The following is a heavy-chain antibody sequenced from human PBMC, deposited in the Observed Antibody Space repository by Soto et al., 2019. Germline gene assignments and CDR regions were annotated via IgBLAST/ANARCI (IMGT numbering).Heavy chain of an antibody. CDR1: GFTFSSYD. CDR3: ARVSRMNYDILTGYGGYYYGMDV. J-gene: IGHJ6*02. Sequence: EVQLVESGGGLVQPGGSLRLSCAASGFTFSSYDMHWVRQATGKGLEWVSAIGTAGDTYYPGSVKGRFTISRENAKNSLYLHMNSLRAEDTAVYYCARVSRMNYDILTGYGGYYYGMDVWGQGTTVTVSS. CDR2: IGTAGDT. V-gene: IGHV3-13*01. D-gene: IGHD3-9*01.